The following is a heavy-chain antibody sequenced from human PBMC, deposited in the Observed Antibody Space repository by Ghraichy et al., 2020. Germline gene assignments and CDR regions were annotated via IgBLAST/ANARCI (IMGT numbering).Heavy chain of an antibody. CDR2: IYTSGST. CDR1: GGSISSYY. CDR3: ARLRWTYYFDY. V-gene: IGHV4-4*09. J-gene: IGHJ4*02. D-gene: IGHD5-24*01. Sequence: SETLSLTCTVSGGSISSYYWSWIRQPPGKGLEWFGYIYTSGSTNSNPSLTSRVTISVSTSKNQYSLKLSSVTAADTAVYYCARLRWTYYFDYWGQGTLVTVSS.